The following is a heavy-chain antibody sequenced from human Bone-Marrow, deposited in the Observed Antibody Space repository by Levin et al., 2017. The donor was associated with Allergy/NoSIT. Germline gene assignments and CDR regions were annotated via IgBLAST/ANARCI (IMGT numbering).Heavy chain of an antibody. D-gene: IGHD6-19*01. CDR1: EFMFGSYD. Sequence: PGGSLRLSCVASEFMFGSYDMHWVRQAPGKGPEWVAVILFDGNKKDYVDSVKGRFTISRDNSKNTLYLQMNSLRVEDTALYYCARERGWQWRAPKVNRAVFDIWGQGTMVTVSS. CDR3: ARERGWQWRAPKVNRAVFDI. J-gene: IGHJ3*02. CDR2: ILFDGNKK. V-gene: IGHV3-30*03.